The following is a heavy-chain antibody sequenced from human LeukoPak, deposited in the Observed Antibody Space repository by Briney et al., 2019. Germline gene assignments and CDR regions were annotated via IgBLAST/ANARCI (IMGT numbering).Heavy chain of an antibody. CDR1: GGSFSGYY. V-gene: IGHV4-34*01. D-gene: IGHD3-16*02. CDR3: ARGQVAWWRLRLGELSSSRFDY. Sequence: SETLSLTCAVDGGSFSGYYWSWIRQPPGKGLEWIGEINHSGSTNYNPSLKSRVTISVDTSKNQFSLKLSSVTAADTAVYYCARGQVAWWRLRLGELSSSRFDYWGQGTLVTVSS. CDR2: INHSGST. J-gene: IGHJ4*02.